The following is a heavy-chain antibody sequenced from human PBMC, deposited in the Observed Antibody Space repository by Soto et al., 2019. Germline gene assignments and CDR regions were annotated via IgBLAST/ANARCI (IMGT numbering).Heavy chain of an antibody. D-gene: IGHD2-15*01. V-gene: IGHV3-23*01. CDR2: ISGSGGST. Sequence: EVQLLESGGGLVQPGGSLRLSCAASGFTLRSYAMSWVRQAPGKGLEWVSAISGSGGSTYYADSVKGRFTISRDNSKNTLYLQMNSLRAEDTAVYNCAKLSRGSIVVVVAAKDYYYMDVWGKGTTVTVSS. CDR3: AKLSRGSIVVVVAAKDYYYMDV. CDR1: GFTLRSYA. J-gene: IGHJ6*03.